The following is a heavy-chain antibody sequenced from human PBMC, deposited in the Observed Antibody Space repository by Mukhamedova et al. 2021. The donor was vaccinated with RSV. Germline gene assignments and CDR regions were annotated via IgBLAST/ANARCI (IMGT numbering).Heavy chain of an antibody. D-gene: IGHD4-23*01. J-gene: IGHJ4*02. CDR3: AKAHFSSTVVAPWDY. Sequence: RTYYADSVKGRFTISRENSKNTLFLQMNSLRADDTAVYYCAKAHFSSTVVAPWDYWGQGTLVTVSS. V-gene: IGHV3-23*03. CDR2: RT.